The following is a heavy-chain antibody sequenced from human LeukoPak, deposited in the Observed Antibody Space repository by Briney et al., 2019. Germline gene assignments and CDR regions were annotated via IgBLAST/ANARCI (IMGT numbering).Heavy chain of an antibody. Sequence: GASVKVSCKASGGTFSSYAISWVRQAPGQGLEWMGGIIPIFGTANYAQKFQGRVTMTRDTSTSTVYMDLSSLRSEDTAMYYCARDPAHANSGSLDYWGQGTLVTVSS. CDR1: GGTFSSYA. CDR3: ARDPAHANSGSLDY. CDR2: IIPIFGTA. V-gene: IGHV1-69*05. D-gene: IGHD1-26*01. J-gene: IGHJ4*02.